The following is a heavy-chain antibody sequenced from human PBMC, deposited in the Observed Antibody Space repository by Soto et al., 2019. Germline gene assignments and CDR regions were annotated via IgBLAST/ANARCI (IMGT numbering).Heavy chain of an antibody. D-gene: IGHD3-22*01. Sequence: GASVQVSCKASGGTFSSYAISWVRQAPGQGLEWMGGNIPIFGTANYAHKFQGRVTITANESTSTAYMELSSLRSEDTAVYYCARVISLYYYDSSGYLDYWGQGTLVTVSS. CDR1: GGTFSSYA. V-gene: IGHV1-69*13. J-gene: IGHJ4*02. CDR3: ARVISLYYYDSSGYLDY. CDR2: NIPIFGTA.